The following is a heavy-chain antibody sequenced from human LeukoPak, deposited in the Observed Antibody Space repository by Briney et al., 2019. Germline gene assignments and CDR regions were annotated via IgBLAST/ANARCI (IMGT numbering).Heavy chain of an antibody. CDR3: ARTPCIGGTCYPDY. CDR2: IYYSGST. D-gene: IGHD2-15*01. V-gene: IGHV4-59*01. J-gene: IGHJ4*02. Sequence: PSETLSLTCTVSGGSISSYYWSWIRQPPGKGLEWIGYIYYSGSTDYNPSLKSRVTISVDTSKNQFSLKLSSVTAADTAVYYCARTPCIGGTCYPDYWGRGTLVTVSS. CDR1: GGSISSYY.